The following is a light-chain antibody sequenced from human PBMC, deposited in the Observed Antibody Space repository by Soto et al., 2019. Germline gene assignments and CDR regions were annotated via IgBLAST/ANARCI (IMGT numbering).Light chain of an antibody. Sequence: QSVLTQPPSVSATPGQKVTIPCSGSSSNIGNNYVSWYQQFPGTAPKLLIYDNNKRPSGIPDRFSGSKSGTSATLGITGVQSGDEADYYCVTWDGSLSAVVFGGGTKLTVL. J-gene: IGLJ2*01. CDR3: VTWDGSLSAVV. V-gene: IGLV1-51*01. CDR2: DNN. CDR1: SSNIGNNY.